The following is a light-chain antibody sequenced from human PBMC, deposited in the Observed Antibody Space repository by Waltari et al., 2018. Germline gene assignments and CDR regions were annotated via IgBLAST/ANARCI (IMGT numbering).Light chain of an antibody. J-gene: IGLJ3*02. CDR2: LHRDGSN. Sequence: QLVLTQSPSPSPSLGASVKPTSTLTSGPRTYRIASPARQPGKGQGYLMKLHRDGSNSKGDAIPDRFSGSSSGAERYLIISSLQSEDEADYYCQTWDTDIRVFGGGTKLTVV. V-gene: IGLV4-69*02. CDR3: QTWDTDIRV. CDR1: SGPRTYR.